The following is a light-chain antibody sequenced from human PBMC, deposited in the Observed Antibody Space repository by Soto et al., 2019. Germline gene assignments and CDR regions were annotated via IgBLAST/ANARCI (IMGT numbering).Light chain of an antibody. Sequence: EIVLTQSPGTLSLSPGERATVSCRASQSVSSRHLAWYQQKPGQAPRLLIYGASSRATGIPDRFSGSGSGTDFTLTISRLEPEDFAVYYCQQYDGSLYTFGQGTKLEIK. J-gene: IGKJ2*01. V-gene: IGKV3-20*01. CDR1: QSVSSRH. CDR3: QQYDGSLYT. CDR2: GAS.